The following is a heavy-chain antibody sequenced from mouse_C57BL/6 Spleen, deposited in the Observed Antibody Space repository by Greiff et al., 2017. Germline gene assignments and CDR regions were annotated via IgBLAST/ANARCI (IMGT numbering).Heavy chain of an antibody. Sequence: QVQLQQPGAELVKPGASVKMSCKASGYTFTSYWITWVKQRPGQGLEWIGEIYPGSGSTNYNEKFKSKATLTVDTSSSTAYMQLSSLTSEDSAVYYCAREGVRRRYFDYWGQGTTLTVSS. CDR2: IYPGSGST. CDR1: GYTFTSYW. V-gene: IGHV1-55*01. CDR3: AREGVRRRYFDY. D-gene: IGHD2-13*01. J-gene: IGHJ2*01.